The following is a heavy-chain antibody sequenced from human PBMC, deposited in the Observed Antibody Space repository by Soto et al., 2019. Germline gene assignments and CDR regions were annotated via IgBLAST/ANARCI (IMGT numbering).Heavy chain of an antibody. CDR3: ARESYYYESSGADFDY. CDR1: GYTFTSYG. J-gene: IGHJ4*02. V-gene: IGHV1-18*01. D-gene: IGHD3-22*01. Sequence: AQVKVSCKASGYTFTSYGISWVRQAPGQGLEWMGWISAYNGNTNYAQKLQGRVTMTTDTSTSTAYMELRSLRSDDTAVYYCARESYYYESSGADFDYWGQGTLVTSSS. CDR2: ISAYNGNT.